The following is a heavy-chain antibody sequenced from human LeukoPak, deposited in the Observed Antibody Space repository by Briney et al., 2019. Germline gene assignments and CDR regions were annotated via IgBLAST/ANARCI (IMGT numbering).Heavy chain of an antibody. CDR1: GFTFSSYW. CDR2: INSDGSST. D-gene: IGHD1-26*01. V-gene: IGHV3-74*01. Sequence: GGALRLSCAASGFTFSSYWMHWGRQAPGKGVGWVSRINSDGSSTSYADSVKGRFTISRDNAKNTLYLQMNSLRAEDTAVYYCARSWVGATDVDYWGQGTLVTVSS. J-gene: IGHJ4*02. CDR3: ARSWVGATDVDY.